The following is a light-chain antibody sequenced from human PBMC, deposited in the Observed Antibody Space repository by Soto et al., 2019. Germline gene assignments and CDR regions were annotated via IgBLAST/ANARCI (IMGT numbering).Light chain of an antibody. CDR3: CSYAGANWV. Sequence: QSVLTQPASVSGSPGQSITMSCTGTSRDIGNYNLVSWYQHHPGKAPKLIISDVTKRPSGVSDRFSGSKSGNTASLTISGLQTEDEAAYSCCSYAGANWVFGGGTTLTVL. CDR1: SRDIGNYNL. CDR2: DVT. V-gene: IGLV2-23*02. J-gene: IGLJ3*02.